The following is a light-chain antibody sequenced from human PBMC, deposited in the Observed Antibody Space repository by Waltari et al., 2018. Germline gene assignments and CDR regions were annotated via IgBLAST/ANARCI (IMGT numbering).Light chain of an antibody. CDR1: SSNIGRTT. CDR2: SND. V-gene: IGLV1-44*01. Sequence: QSVVTQPPSRSGAPGQRVTLFCSGGSSNIGRTTLNWYQHVPGTAPKLLIYSNDQRPSGVPDRFSGSKSGTSASLAIGGLRSEDEADYYCAAWDDSLNAYVFGSGTRAAVL. J-gene: IGLJ1*01. CDR3: AAWDDSLNAYV.